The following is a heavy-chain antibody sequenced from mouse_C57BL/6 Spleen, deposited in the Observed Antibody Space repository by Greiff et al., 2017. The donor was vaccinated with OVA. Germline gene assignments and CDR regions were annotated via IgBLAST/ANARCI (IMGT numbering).Heavy chain of an antibody. CDR1: GFTFSDYG. CDR2: ISSGSSTI. V-gene: IGHV5-17*01. CDR3: ARLGYCSSYLRTYAMDY. Sequence: VQLKESGGGLVKPGGSLKLSCAASGFTFSDYGMHWVRQAPEKGLEWVAYISSGSSTIYYADTVKGRFTISRDNAKNTLFLQMTSLRSEDTAMYYCARLGYCSSYLRTYAMDYWGQGTSVTVSS. J-gene: IGHJ4*01. D-gene: IGHD1-1*01.